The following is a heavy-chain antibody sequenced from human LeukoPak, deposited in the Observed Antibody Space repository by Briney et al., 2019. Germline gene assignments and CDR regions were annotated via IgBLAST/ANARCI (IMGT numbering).Heavy chain of an antibody. Sequence: PSETLSLTCAVYVGSFSGYYWSWIRQPPGKGLEWIGEINHSGSTNYNPSLKSRVTISVDTSKNQFSLKLSSVTAAATAVYYCGRGRLYYGSGSYYDYLGQGTLVTVSS. V-gene: IGHV4-34*01. D-gene: IGHD3-10*01. CDR2: INHSGST. CDR3: GRGRLYYGSGSYYDY. CDR1: VGSFSGYY. J-gene: IGHJ4*02.